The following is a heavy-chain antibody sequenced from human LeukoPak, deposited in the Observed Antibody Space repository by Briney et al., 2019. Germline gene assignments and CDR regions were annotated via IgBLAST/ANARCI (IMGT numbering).Heavy chain of an antibody. V-gene: IGHV3-21*01. Sequence: GGSLRLSCAASXXTXSSYXXXWVRQAPXXXXXXXXXXXXXXXXXYYADSVKGRFTISRDNAKNSLYLQMNSLRAEDTAVYYCAREKGPTGYCSSTSCPINWFDPWGQGTLVTVSS. J-gene: IGHJ5*02. D-gene: IGHD2-2*01. CDR3: AREKGPTGYCSSTSCPINWFDP. CDR2: XXXXXXXX. CDR1: XXTXSSYX.